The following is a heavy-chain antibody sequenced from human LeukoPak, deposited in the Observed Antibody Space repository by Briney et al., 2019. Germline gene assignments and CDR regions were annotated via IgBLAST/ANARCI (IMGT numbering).Heavy chain of an antibody. CDR2: ISGSGGST. CDR1: GFTFSSYA. CDR3: AKVYYDFWSGYSVDAFDI. V-gene: IGHV3-23*01. D-gene: IGHD3-3*01. J-gene: IGHJ3*02. Sequence: GGSLRLSCAASGFTFSSYAMSWVRQAPWKGLEWVSAISGSGGSTYYADSVKGRFTISRDNSKNTLYLQMNSLRAEDTAVYYCAKVYYDFWSGYSVDAFDIWGQGTMVTVSS.